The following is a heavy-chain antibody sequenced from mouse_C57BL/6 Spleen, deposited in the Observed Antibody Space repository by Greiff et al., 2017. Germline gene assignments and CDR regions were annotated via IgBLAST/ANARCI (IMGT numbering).Heavy chain of an antibody. Sequence: EVQLQQSGAELVRPGASVKLSCTASGFNIKDDYMHWVKQRPEQGLEWIGWIDPENGDTEYASKFQGKATITADTSSNTAYLQLSSLTSEDTAVYYCATEGLRWFAYWGQGTLLTVSA. V-gene: IGHV14-4*01. CDR1: GFNIKDDY. J-gene: IGHJ3*01. CDR2: IDPENGDT. D-gene: IGHD2-4*01. CDR3: ATEGLRWFAY.